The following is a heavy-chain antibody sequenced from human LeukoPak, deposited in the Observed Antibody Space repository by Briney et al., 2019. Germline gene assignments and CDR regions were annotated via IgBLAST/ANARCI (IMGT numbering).Heavy chain of an antibody. CDR2: IYYSGST. Sequence: LETLSLTCTISGGSISSSSYYWGWIRQPPGKGLEWIGSIYYSGSTYYNPSLKSRVTISVDTSKNQFSLKLSSVTAADTAVYYCARHVPKLDWFDPWGQGTLVTVSS. CDR1: GGSISSSSYY. D-gene: IGHD1-26*01. J-gene: IGHJ5*02. V-gene: IGHV4-39*01. CDR3: ARHVPKLDWFDP.